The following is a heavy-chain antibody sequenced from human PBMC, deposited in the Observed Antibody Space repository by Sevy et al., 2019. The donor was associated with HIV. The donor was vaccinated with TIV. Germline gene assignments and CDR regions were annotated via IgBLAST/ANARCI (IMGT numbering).Heavy chain of an antibody. CDR3: ASASWKVSPLGY. V-gene: IGHV3-48*03. CDR2: ISSSGSTI. D-gene: IGHD1-1*01. J-gene: IGHJ4*02. CDR1: GFTFSSYE. Sequence: GGSLRLSCAASGFTFSSYEMNWVRQAPGKGLEWVSYISSSGSTIYYADSVKGRFTISRDNAKNSLYLQMNSLRAEDTAVYYCASASWKVSPLGYWGQGTLVTVSS.